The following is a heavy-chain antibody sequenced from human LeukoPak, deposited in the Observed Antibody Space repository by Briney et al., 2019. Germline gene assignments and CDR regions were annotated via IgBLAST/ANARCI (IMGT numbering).Heavy chain of an antibody. Sequence: TGGSLSLSCAASGFTFSSYAMSWLRQAPGKGLEWVSTTSGGSGNTYYADSGKGRFTIARDKSKNTLYLQMNSLRAEDTAVYYCAKAERGYCYDSRGYYYFDYWGQGTLVTVSS. J-gene: IGHJ4*02. CDR3: AKAERGYCYDSRGYYYFDY. CDR2: TSGGSGNT. D-gene: IGHD3-22*01. CDR1: GFTFSSYA. V-gene: IGHV3-23*01.